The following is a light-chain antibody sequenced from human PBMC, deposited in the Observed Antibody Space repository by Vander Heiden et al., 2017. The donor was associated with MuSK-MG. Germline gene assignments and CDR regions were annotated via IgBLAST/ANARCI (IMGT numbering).Light chain of an antibody. J-gene: IGKJ5*01. V-gene: IGKV1-6*01. Sequence: AVQMTQSPSSLSASVGDRVTITCRASQGIRNDLGWYQQKPGKAPKLLIFGASSLQSGVPPRFSGSGFGTDFTLTISSLQPEDFATYYCLQDDYFPITFGQGTRLEIK. CDR3: LQDDYFPIT. CDR2: GAS. CDR1: QGIRND.